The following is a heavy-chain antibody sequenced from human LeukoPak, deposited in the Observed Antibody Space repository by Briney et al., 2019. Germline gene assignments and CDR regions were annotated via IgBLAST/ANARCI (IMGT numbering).Heavy chain of an antibody. CDR3: ARIAAAGVYYFDY. J-gene: IGHJ4*02. CDR2: ISSSSSYI. V-gene: IGHV3-21*01. Sequence: PGGSLRLSCAASGFTFSSYGMHWVRQAPGKGLEWVSSISSSSSYIYYADSVKGRFTISRDNAKNSLYLQMNSLRAEDTAVYYCARIAAAGVYYFDYWGQGTLVTVSS. D-gene: IGHD6-13*01. CDR1: GFTFSSYG.